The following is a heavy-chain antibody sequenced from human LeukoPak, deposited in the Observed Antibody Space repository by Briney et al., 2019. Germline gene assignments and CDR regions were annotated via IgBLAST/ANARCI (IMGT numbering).Heavy chain of an antibody. CDR3: ARPYGDYVLNWFDP. CDR1: GYTFTSYA. D-gene: IGHD4-17*01. V-gene: IGHV7-4-1*02. CDR2: INTNTGNP. J-gene: IGHJ5*02. Sequence: ASVKVSCKASGYTFTSYAMNWVRQAPGQGLEWMGWINTNTGNPTYAQGFTGRFVFSLDTSVSTAYLQISSLKAEDTAVYYCARPYGDYVLNWFDPWGQGTLVTVSS.